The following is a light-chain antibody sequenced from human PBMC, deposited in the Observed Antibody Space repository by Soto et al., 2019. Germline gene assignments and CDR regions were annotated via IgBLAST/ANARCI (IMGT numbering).Light chain of an antibody. V-gene: IGLV2-11*01. Sequence: QSALTQPRSVSGSPGQSVTISCTGTSSDVGAYNYVSWYQQHPGKVPKLMIHDVSKRPSGVPERFSGSKSGNTASLTISGLQAEDEADYYCCSYAGSYTLVFGGGTKLTVL. CDR2: DVS. J-gene: IGLJ2*01. CDR1: SSDVGAYNY. CDR3: CSYAGSYTLV.